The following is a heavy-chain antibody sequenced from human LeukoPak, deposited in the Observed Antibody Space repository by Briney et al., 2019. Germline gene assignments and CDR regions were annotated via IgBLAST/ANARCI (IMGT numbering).Heavy chain of an antibody. D-gene: IGHD5-12*01. V-gene: IGHV5-10-1*01. CDR3: ARHWGYSGYDQLYFDY. CDR2: IDPSDSYT. CDR1: GCSFTSYW. J-gene: IGHJ4*02. Sequence: GESLRISCKGSGCSFTSYWISWVRQMPGKGLEWMGRIDPSDSYTNYSPSFQGHVTISADKSISTAYLQWSSLKASDTAMYYCARHWGYSGYDQLYFDYWGQGTLVTVSS.